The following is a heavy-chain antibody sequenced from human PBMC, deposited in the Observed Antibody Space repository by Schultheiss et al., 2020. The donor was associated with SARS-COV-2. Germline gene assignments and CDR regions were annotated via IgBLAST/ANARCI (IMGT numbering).Heavy chain of an antibody. CDR3: ARGILQYCSGGTCPLFY. Sequence: SCAASGFTFSDFYMSWIRQAPGKGLEWVSYVDSSGNTKYYADSLQGRFTISRDNAKNSVFLQMDSLRAEDTAIYYCARGILQYCSGGTCPLFYWGPGNLVTVSS. CDR1: GFTFSDFY. V-gene: IGHV3-11*01. CDR2: VDSSGNTK. J-gene: IGHJ4*02. D-gene: IGHD2-15*01.